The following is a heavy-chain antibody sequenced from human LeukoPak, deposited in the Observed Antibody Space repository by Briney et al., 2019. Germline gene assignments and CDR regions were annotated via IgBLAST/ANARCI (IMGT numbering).Heavy chain of an antibody. CDR1: GFTLSNSW. CDR3: ARGGLPGGFDY. Sequence: GGSLRLSCAASGFTLSNSWMFWVRQAPGKGLVWVSDINNDGSRTSYADSVKGRFTISRDGAKNTLFLQMNGLRAEDTAVYYCARGGLPGGFDYWGQGTLVTVSS. CDR2: INNDGSRT. D-gene: IGHD7-27*01. V-gene: IGHV3-74*01. J-gene: IGHJ4*02.